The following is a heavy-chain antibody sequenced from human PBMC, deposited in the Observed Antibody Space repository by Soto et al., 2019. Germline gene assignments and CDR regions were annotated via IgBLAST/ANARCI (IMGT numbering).Heavy chain of an antibody. D-gene: IGHD2-2*01. CDR1: GFTFSSYS. CDR3: ARDRGYCISTSCPRAGMAV. J-gene: IGHJ6*02. CDR2: ISSSSSYI. Sequence: PGGSLKLSCAASGFTFSSYSMNWVRQAPGEGLEWVSSISSSSSYIYYADSVKGRFTISGDNAKNSLYLQMNSLRAEDTAVYYCARDRGYCISTSCPRAGMAVWGQGTTVTVSS. V-gene: IGHV3-21*01.